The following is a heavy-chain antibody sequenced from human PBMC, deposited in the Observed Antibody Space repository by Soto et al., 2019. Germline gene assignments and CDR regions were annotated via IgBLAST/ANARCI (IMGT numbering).Heavy chain of an antibody. J-gene: IGHJ6*02. CDR2: ITGSSTYI. CDR3: ARVVDYYDPYYYYGMDV. Sequence: EVQLVESGGGLVKPGGSLRLSCAASGFTFSSYSMNWVRQAPGKGLEWVSSITGSSTYIYYADSVKGRFTISRDNAKNSLSLQMNSLRAEDTAVYYCARVVDYYDPYYYYGMDVWGRGTTDTVSS. D-gene: IGHD3-22*01. CDR1: GFTFSSYS. V-gene: IGHV3-21*01.